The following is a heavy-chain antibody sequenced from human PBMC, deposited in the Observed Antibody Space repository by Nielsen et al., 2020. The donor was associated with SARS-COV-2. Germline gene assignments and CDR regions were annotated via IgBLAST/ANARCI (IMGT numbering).Heavy chain of an antibody. CDR3: ARSLTLIGGYYGMDV. V-gene: IGHV3-48*02. Sequence: GESLKISCAASGFTFSGNDMSWVRQAPGRGLEWISYLSSSGSATYYADSVKGRFTISRDDATNSLYLQMNSLRDEDTAVYYCARSLTLIGGYYGMDVWGQGTTVTVSS. D-gene: IGHD7-27*01. CDR1: GFTFSGND. J-gene: IGHJ6*02. CDR2: LSSSGSAT.